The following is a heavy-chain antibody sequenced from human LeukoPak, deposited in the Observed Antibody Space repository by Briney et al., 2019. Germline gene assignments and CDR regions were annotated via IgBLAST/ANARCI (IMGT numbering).Heavy chain of an antibody. J-gene: IGHJ4*02. CDR1: GGPISSYY. CDR3: ARGSSGWHFDY. V-gene: IGHV4-59*01. CDR2: IYYSGST. D-gene: IGHD6-19*01. Sequence: PSETLSLTCTVSGGPISSYYWSWIRQPPGKGLEWIGYIYYSGSTNYNPSLKSRVTISVDTSKNQFSLKLSSVTAADTAVYYCARGSSGWHFDYWGQGTLVTVSS.